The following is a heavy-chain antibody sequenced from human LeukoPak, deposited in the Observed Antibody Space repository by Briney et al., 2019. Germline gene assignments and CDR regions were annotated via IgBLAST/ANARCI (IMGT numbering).Heavy chain of an antibody. J-gene: IGHJ4*02. V-gene: IGHV4-31*03. CDR3: ASLSAGSGWYDY. D-gene: IGHD6-19*01. CDR2: IYYSGST. Sequence: SQTLSLTCTVSGGSISSGGYYWSWIRQHPGKDLEWIGYIYYSGSTYYNPSLKSRVTISVDTSKNQFSLKLSSVTAADTAVYYCASLSAGSGWYDYWGQGTLVTVSS. CDR1: GGSISSGGYY.